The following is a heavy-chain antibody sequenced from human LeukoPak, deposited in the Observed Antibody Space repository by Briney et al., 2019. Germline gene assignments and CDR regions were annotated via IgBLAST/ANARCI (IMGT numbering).Heavy chain of an antibody. J-gene: IGHJ6*02. CDR1: GFTFSSYS. Sequence: GGSLRLSCAASGFTFSSYSMNWVRQAPGKGLEWVSSISSSSSYIYYADSVKGRFTISRDNAKNSLYLQMNSLRAEDTAVYYCARVLYYVQYYYYGMDVWGQGTTVTVSS. CDR2: ISSSSSYI. CDR3: ARVLYYVQYYYYGMDV. D-gene: IGHD3-10*02. V-gene: IGHV3-21*01.